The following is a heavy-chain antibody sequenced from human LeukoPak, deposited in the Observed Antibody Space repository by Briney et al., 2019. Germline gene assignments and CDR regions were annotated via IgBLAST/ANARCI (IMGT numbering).Heavy chain of an antibody. CDR2: INPSGGST. Sequence: ASVKVSCTASGYTFTSYYMHWVRQAPGQGLEWTGIINPSGGSTSYAQTFQGRVTMTRDTSTSTVYMELSSLRAEDTAVYYCAREGTSISNWFDPWGQGTLVTVSS. J-gene: IGHJ5*02. V-gene: IGHV1-46*01. CDR3: AREGTSISNWFDP. CDR1: GYTFTSYY. D-gene: IGHD6-6*01.